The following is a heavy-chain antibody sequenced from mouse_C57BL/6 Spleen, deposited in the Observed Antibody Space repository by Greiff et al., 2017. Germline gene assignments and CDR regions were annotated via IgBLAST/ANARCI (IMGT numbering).Heavy chain of an antibody. Sequence: QVQLQQPGAELVRPGTSVKLSCKASGYTFTSYWMHWVKQRPGQGLEWIGVIDPSDSYTNYNQKFKGKATLTVDTSSSTAYMQLSSLTSEDSAVYYCAYYSKFFDYWGQGTTLTVSS. D-gene: IGHD2-5*01. V-gene: IGHV1-59*01. CDR2: IDPSDSYT. J-gene: IGHJ2*01. CDR3: AYYSKFFDY. CDR1: GYTFTSYW.